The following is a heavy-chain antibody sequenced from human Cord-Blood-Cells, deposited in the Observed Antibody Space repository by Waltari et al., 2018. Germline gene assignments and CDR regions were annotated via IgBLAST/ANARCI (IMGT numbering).Heavy chain of an antibody. V-gene: IGHV4-39*01. CDR2: IYCSGST. J-gene: IGHJ6*03. Sequence: QLQLQESGPGLEKPSETTNHTCTVSGGSIRRRSYYWGWIRQRPGKGLEWIGRIYCSGSTYYHPSLTGRVTISVDTSQNPFSRKLSSVTAADTAVYYCARNWNYYYYYMYVWGKGTTVTVSS. D-gene: IGHD1-1*01. CDR1: GGSIRRRSYY. CDR3: ARNWNYYYYYMYV.